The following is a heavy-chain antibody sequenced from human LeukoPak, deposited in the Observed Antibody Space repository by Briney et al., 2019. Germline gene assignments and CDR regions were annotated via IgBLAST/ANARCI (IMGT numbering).Heavy chain of an antibody. CDR2: ISSSSSCT. D-gene: IGHD5-24*01. Sequence: GGSLRLSCAASGFTFSDYYMSWIRQAPGKGLEWVSYISSSSSCTNSADSVKGRFTISRDNAKNSLYLQMNSLRVEDTAVYYCARDRYGYNPFDYWGQGTLVTVSS. J-gene: IGHJ4*02. CDR3: ARDRYGYNPFDY. V-gene: IGHV3-11*06. CDR1: GFTFSDYY.